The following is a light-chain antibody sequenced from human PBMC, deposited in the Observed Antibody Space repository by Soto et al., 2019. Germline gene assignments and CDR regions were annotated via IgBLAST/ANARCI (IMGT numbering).Light chain of an antibody. CDR3: QSFDSSLNERV. CDR1: SGDVGTYNY. V-gene: IGLV2-14*01. J-gene: IGLJ3*02. CDR2: EVS. Sequence: QSALTQPASVSGSPGQSITISCTGTSGDVGTYNYVSWYQQHPGKAPKLMIYEVSNRPSGISNRFSGSKSGNTASLTISGLQAEDGADYYCQSFDSSLNERVFGGGTKVTVL.